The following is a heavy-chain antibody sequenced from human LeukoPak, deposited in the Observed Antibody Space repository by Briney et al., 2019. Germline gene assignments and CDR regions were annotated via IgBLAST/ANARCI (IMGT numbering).Heavy chain of an antibody. Sequence: ASVKVSCKASGGTFSSYAISWVRQAPGQGLEWMGRIIPIFGTANYAQKFQGRVTSTTDESTSTAYMELSSLRSEDTAVYYCARAVAARPSDAFDIWGQGTMVTVSS. J-gene: IGHJ3*02. CDR3: ARAVAARPSDAFDI. CDR2: IIPIFGTA. V-gene: IGHV1-69*05. D-gene: IGHD6-6*01. CDR1: GGTFSSYA.